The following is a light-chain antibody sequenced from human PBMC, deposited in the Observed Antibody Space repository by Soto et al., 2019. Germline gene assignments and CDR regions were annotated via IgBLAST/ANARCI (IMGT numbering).Light chain of an antibody. CDR2: EAS. Sequence: DIQMTQSPSSLSASVGDRVTITCRASQGISDYLAWYQQKPGKVPKLLIYEASTLQSGVPSRFSGSGSGTDSTLTISSLQPEDVATYYCQKYNRTPRTFGQGTKVEIK. V-gene: IGKV1-27*01. CDR1: QGISDY. CDR3: QKYNRTPRT. J-gene: IGKJ1*01.